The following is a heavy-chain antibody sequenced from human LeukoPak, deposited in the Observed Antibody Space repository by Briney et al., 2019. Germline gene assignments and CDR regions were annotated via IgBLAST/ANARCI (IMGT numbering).Heavy chain of an antibody. D-gene: IGHD6-13*01. V-gene: IGHV4-59*12. CDR1: GGSISSYY. J-gene: IGHJ2*01. CDR3: ARVYYSSSYDYWYFDL. CDR2: IYYSGST. Sequence: SETLSLTCTVSGGSISSYYWSWIRQPPGKGLEWIGYIYYSGSTNYNPSLKSRVTISVKTSKNQFSLKLSSVTAADTAVYYCARVYYSSSYDYWYFDLWGRGTLVTVSS.